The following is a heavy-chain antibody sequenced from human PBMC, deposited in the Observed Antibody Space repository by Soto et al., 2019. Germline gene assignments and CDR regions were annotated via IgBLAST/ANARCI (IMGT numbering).Heavy chain of an antibody. V-gene: IGHV3-74*01. CDR2: INSGASTT. CDR3: ARGPSGWFGYDY. D-gene: IGHD6-19*01. CDR1: GVTFISSW. J-gene: IGHJ4*02. Sequence: PGGSLRLSCAASGVTFISSWMHWVRQAPGKGLVWVSRINSGASTTNYADSVKGRFTISRDNAKNTLYLQMDSLTAEDTAVYYCARGPSGWFGYDYWGQGTLVTVSS.